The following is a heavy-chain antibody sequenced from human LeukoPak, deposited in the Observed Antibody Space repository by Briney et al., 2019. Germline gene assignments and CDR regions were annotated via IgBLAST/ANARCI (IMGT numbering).Heavy chain of an antibody. Sequence: SETLSLTCAVYGGSSSGYYWSWIRQPPGKGLEWIGEINHSGSTNYNPSLKSRVTISVDTSKNQFSLKLSSVTAADTAVYYCARGTMVRGVTADYWGQGTLVTVSS. V-gene: IGHV4-34*01. CDR3: ARGTMVRGVTADY. CDR1: GGSSSGYY. D-gene: IGHD3-10*01. CDR2: INHSGST. J-gene: IGHJ4*02.